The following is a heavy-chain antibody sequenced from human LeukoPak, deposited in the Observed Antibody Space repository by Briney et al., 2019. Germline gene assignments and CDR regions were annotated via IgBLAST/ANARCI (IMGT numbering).Heavy chain of an antibody. J-gene: IGHJ4*02. CDR3: TGGRFLEWFVFDF. Sequence: PGRSLRLSCAASGFVFSSYGMHWVRQAPGKGLEWLAVIWHDGTNRYYADSVKGRFTISRDDSKNTLYLQMNSLRAEDTAVYHSTGGRFLEWFVFDFWGQGTLVTVSS. CDR2: IWHDGTNR. D-gene: IGHD3-3*01. CDR1: GFVFSSYG. V-gene: IGHV3-33*03.